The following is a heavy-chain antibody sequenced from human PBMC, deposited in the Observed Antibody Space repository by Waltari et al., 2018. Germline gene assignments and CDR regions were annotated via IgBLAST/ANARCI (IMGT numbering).Heavy chain of an antibody. Sequence: QVHLVESGGGVVQPGRSLRLSCAASGFTFSSYAMHWVRQAPGKGLDWVAGISYDGHNEYYADSVKGRFTVSRENSKNTLNLEMDSLTTEDTAVYFCARDKYWHSTGYYFDSWGQGALVTVSS. CDR3: ARDKYWHSTGYYFDS. J-gene: IGHJ4*02. CDR2: ISYDGHNE. V-gene: IGHV3-30-3*01. CDR1: GFTFSSYA. D-gene: IGHD3-9*01.